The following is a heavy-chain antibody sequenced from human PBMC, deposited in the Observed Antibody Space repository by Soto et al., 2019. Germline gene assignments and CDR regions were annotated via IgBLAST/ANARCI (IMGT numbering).Heavy chain of an antibody. CDR3: AKNLPRTGRFDY. CDR2: VYYSGAT. V-gene: IGHV4-59*08. CDR1: GDSMTNNY. Sequence: SETLSLTCTVSGDSMTNNYWGWIRQPPGKGLEWIGYVYYSGATNYNPSLKNRVTISVDRSKNQFSLQMTSVTAADTAVYYCAKNLPRTGRFDYWGQGTLVTVSS. J-gene: IGHJ4*02.